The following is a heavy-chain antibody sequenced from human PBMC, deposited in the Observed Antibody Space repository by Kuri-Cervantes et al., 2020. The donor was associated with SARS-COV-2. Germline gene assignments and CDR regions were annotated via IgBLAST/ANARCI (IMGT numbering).Heavy chain of an antibody. V-gene: IGHV4-61*01. CDR3: ATYDFWSGYSGYFQH. D-gene: IGHD3-3*01. Sequence: SETLSLTCTVSGYSISSGYYWSWIRQPPGKGLEWIGYIYYSGSTNYNPSLKSRVTISVDTSKNQFSLKLSSVTAADTAVYYCATYDFWSGYSGYFQHWGQGTLVTVSS. J-gene: IGHJ1*01. CDR1: GYSISSGYY. CDR2: IYYSGST.